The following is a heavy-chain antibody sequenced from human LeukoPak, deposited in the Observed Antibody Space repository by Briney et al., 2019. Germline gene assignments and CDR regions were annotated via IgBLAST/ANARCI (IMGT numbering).Heavy chain of an antibody. J-gene: IGHJ4*02. CDR2: ISYGGSNK. D-gene: IGHD6-13*01. CDR1: GFTFSSYG. Sequence: GGSLRLSCAASGFTFSSYGMHWVRQAPGKGLEWVAVISYGGSNKYYADSVKGRFTISRDNSKNTLYLQMNSLRAEDTAVYYCAKDSSIAAAVNYWGQGTLVTVSS. V-gene: IGHV3-30*18. CDR3: AKDSSIAAAVNY.